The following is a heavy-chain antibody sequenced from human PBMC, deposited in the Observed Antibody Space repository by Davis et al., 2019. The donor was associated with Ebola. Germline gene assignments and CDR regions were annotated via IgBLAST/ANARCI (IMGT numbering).Heavy chain of an antibody. CDR2: IYYSGST. V-gene: IGHV4-39*01. J-gene: IGHJ4*02. CDR3: ARQRASSGAPVAY. D-gene: IGHD3-22*01. CDR1: GGSISSSSYY. Sequence: PGGSLRLSCTVSGGSISSSSYYWGWIRQPPGKGLEWIGSIYYSGSTYYNPSLKSRVTISVDTSKNQFSLKLSSVTAADTAVYYCARQRASSGAPVAYWGQGTLVTVSS.